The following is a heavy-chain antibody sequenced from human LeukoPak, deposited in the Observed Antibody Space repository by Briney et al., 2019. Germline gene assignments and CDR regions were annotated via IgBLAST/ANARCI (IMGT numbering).Heavy chain of an antibody. Sequence: GGSLRLSCAASGFPFSRYAVTWVRQAPGKGQEWVSAISGTGGSTFYADSVKGRFTISRDNSKNTLYLQMNSLRADDTAVYYCAKGGYYGPRYFDLWGRGTLVTVSS. CDR1: GFPFSRYA. J-gene: IGHJ2*01. CDR2: ISGTGGST. CDR3: AKGGYYGPRYFDL. D-gene: IGHD3-10*01. V-gene: IGHV3-23*01.